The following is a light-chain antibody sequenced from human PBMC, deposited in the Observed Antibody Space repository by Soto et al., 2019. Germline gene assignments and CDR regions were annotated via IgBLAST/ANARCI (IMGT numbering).Light chain of an antibody. CDR3: QQSYRSPYT. CDR2: GAS. V-gene: IGKV1-39*01. J-gene: IGKJ2*01. Sequence: DIQMTQSPSSLFASVGDRVTVTCRASQSINLYLNWYQQKPGKAPTILIYGASSLQSGVPSRFSGGGSRTDFTLTISSLPPEDFATDYCQQSYRSPYTFGQGTKLEIK. CDR1: QSINLY.